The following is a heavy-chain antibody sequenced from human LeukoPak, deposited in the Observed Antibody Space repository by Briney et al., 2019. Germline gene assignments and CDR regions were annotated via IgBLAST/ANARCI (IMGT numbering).Heavy chain of an antibody. J-gene: IGHJ6*03. V-gene: IGHV4-38-2*02. Sequence: SETLSLTCTVSGYSISSDYYWGWIRQPPGKGLEWIGNIYHNGSTYDNPSLKSRVIMSVDTSKNQFSLKLSSVTAADTAVYFCGRFIVVVVAADYYTDVWGKGITATVSS. CDR2: IYHNGST. CDR3: GRFIVVVVAADYYTDV. CDR1: GYSISSDYY. D-gene: IGHD2-15*01.